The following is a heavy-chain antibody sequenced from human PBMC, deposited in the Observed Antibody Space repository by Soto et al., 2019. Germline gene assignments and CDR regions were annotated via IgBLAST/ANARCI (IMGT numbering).Heavy chain of an antibody. CDR2: MSGTGGST. CDR1: GFTFSSYA. Sequence: EVQLLESGGGLVQPGRSLRLSCAASGFTFSSYAMNWVRQAPGKGLEWVSAMSGTGGSTYYADSVKGRFTISRDNSKNTLYLQMNSLRGEDTAVFYWAKAGFSSGWSPSYFDYWGQGTLVTVSS. J-gene: IGHJ4*02. V-gene: IGHV3-23*01. D-gene: IGHD6-19*01. CDR3: AKAGFSSGWSPSYFDY.